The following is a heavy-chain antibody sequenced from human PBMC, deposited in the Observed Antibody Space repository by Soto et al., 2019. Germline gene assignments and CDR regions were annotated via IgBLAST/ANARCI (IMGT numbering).Heavy chain of an antibody. CDR1: GGSISSSNW. J-gene: IGHJ5*02. CDR3: ARDSGSSWYNWFDP. V-gene: IGHV4-4*02. CDR2: IYHSGST. D-gene: IGHD6-13*01. Sequence: SETLSLTCAVSGGSISSSNWWSWVRQPPGKGLEWIGEIYHSGSTNYNPSLKSRVTISVDKSKNQFSLKLSSVTAADTAVYYCARDSGSSWYNWFDPWGQGTLVTVS.